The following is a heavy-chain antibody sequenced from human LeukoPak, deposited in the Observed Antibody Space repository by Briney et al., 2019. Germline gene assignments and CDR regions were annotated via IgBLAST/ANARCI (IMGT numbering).Heavy chain of an antibody. CDR2: INAGNGNT. Sequence: ASVNVSCKASGYTFTSYAMHWVRQAPGQRLEWMGWINAGNGNTKYSQKFQGRVTITRDTSASTAYMELSSLRSEDTAVYYCARWAYGSGSYYFDYWGQGTLVTVSS. CDR1: GYTFTSYA. V-gene: IGHV1-3*01. D-gene: IGHD3-10*01. J-gene: IGHJ4*02. CDR3: ARWAYGSGSYYFDY.